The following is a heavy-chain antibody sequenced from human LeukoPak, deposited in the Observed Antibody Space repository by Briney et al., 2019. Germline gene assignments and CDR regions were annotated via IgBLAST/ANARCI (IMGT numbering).Heavy chain of an antibody. V-gene: IGHV4-31*11. Sequence: SETLSLTCAVYGGSFSGYYWSWIRQHPGKGLEWIGYIYYSGSTYYNPSLKSRVTISVDTSKNQFSLKLSSVTAADTAVYYCASKDRGINAFDIWGQGTMVTVSS. J-gene: IGHJ3*02. D-gene: IGHD3-10*01. CDR2: IYYSGST. CDR3: ASKDRGINAFDI. CDR1: GGSFSGYY.